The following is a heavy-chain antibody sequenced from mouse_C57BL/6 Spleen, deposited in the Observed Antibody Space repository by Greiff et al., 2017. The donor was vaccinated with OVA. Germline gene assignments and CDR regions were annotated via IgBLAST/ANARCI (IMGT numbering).Heavy chain of an antibody. CDR2: INPNNGGT. D-gene: IGHD2-3*01. Sequence: VHVKQSGPELVKPGASVKMSCKASGYTFTDYNMHWVKQSHGKSLEWIGYINPNNGGTSYNQKFKGKATLTVNKSSSTAYMELRSLTSEDSAVYYCAKGNDGSFAYWGQGTLVTVSA. J-gene: IGHJ3*01. V-gene: IGHV1-22*01. CDR3: AKGNDGSFAY. CDR1: GYTFTDYN.